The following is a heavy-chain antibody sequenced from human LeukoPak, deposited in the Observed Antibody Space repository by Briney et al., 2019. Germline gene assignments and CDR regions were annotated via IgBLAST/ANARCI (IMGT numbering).Heavy chain of an antibody. V-gene: IGHV5-51*01. D-gene: IGHD2-15*01. CDR1: GYSFTSYW. CDR3: ARPGCSGGSGGLCFDY. J-gene: IGHJ4*02. CDR2: IYPGGSDT. Sequence: GESLKISCKSSGYSFTSYWIGWVRQMPGKGLEWMGIIYPGGSDTRYSPSFQGQVTISADRSISTAYLQWSSLKASDTAMYYCARPGCSGGSGGLCFDYWGRGTLVTVSS.